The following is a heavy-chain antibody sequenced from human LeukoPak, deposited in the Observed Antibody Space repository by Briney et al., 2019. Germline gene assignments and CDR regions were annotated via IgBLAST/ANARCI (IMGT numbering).Heavy chain of an antibody. CDR2: IYYSGST. Sequence: SETLSLTCTVSGGSISSSSYYWGWIRQPPGKGLEWIGSIYYSGSTYYNPSLKSRVTISVDTSKNQFSLKLSSVTAADTAVYYCARDWSWNSGYYMDVWGKGTTVTVSS. CDR3: ARDWSWNSGYYMDV. V-gene: IGHV4-39*07. D-gene: IGHD1-7*01. CDR1: GGSISSSSYY. J-gene: IGHJ6*03.